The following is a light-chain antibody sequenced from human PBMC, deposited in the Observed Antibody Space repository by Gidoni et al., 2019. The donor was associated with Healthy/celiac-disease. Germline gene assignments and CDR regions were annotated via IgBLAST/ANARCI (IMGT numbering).Light chain of an antibody. CDR2: DAS. V-gene: IGKV3-11*01. CDR1: QSVSSY. CDR3: QQRSNWPRFT. Sequence: EIVLTQSPATLSVSPGEIATLSCRASQSVSSYLAWYQQKPGQAPRLLIYDASNRATGIPARFSGSGSGTDFTLTISSLEPEDFAVYYCQQRSNWPRFTFGPGTKVDIK. J-gene: IGKJ3*01.